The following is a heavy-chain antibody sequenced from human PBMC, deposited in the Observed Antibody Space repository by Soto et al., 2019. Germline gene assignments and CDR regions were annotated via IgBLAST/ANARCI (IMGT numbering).Heavy chain of an antibody. CDR3: ARDDYPYYDDSSGYHFDY. Sequence: GGSLRLSCAASGFTFSKYAMTWARQAPGKGLEWVSAISYNGGGTYYVDSVKGRFTVSRDNSKNTLYLQMHSLRAEDTAVYYCARDDYPYYDDSSGYHFDYWGQGALVTVSS. V-gene: IGHV3-23*01. CDR2: ISYNGGGT. D-gene: IGHD3-22*01. J-gene: IGHJ4*02. CDR1: GFTFSKYA.